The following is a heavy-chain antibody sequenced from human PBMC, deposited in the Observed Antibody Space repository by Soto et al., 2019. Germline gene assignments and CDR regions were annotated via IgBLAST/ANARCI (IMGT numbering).Heavy chain of an antibody. Sequence: QVQLVESGGGVVRPGGSLSFSCATSGFGLSSYAFPWVRQAPGRGLEWVALMSYDETKKYNADSVKGRFTISRDTSKNTLFLQMNNLRVEDTAVYYCAKDRRDGDFMHILVVDFWGQGALVTVSS. D-gene: IGHD2-15*01. J-gene: IGHJ4*02. V-gene: IGHV3-30*18. CDR1: GFGLSSYA. CDR2: MSYDETKK. CDR3: AKDRRDGDFMHILVVDF.